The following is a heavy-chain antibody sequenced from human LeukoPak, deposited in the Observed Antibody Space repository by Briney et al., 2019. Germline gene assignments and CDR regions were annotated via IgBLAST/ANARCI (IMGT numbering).Heavy chain of an antibody. Sequence: SETLSLTCTVSGGSISSYYWSWIRQPPGKGLEWIGYIYYSGSTNYNPSLKSRVTISVDTSKNQFSLKLSSVTAADTAVYYCARDRSADRGFDYWGQGTLVNVSS. J-gene: IGHJ4*02. V-gene: IGHV4-59*01. CDR2: IYYSGST. CDR3: ARDRSADRGFDY. CDR1: GGSISSYY.